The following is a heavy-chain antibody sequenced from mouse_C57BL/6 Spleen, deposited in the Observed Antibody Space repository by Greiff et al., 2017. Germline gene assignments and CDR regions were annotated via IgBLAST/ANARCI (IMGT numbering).Heavy chain of an antibody. CDR3: ASQAGIYYGSRGY. J-gene: IGHJ2*01. Sequence: EVQLQESGPELVKPGASVKMSCKASGYTFTDYNMHWVKQSHGKSLEWIGYINPNNGGTSYNQKFKGKATLTVNKSSSTAYMELRSLTSEDSAVYYCASQAGIYYGSRGYWGQGTTLTVSS. CDR1: GYTFTDYN. D-gene: IGHD1-1*01. CDR2: INPNNGGT. V-gene: IGHV1-22*01.